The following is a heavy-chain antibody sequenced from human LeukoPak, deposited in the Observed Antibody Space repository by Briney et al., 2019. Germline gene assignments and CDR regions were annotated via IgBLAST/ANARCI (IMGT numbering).Heavy chain of an antibody. J-gene: IGHJ4*02. V-gene: IGHV4-34*01. CDR3: ARGRRGPSSRIAVVPAAPPFDY. D-gene: IGHD2-2*01. CDR1: GGSFSGYY. CDR2: INHSGST. Sequence: SETLSLTCAVYGGSFSGYYWSWIRQPPGKGLEWIGEINHSGSTNYNPSLKSRVTISVDTSKNQFSLKLSSVTAADTAVYYCARGRRGPSSRIAVVPAAPPFDYWGQGTLVTVSS.